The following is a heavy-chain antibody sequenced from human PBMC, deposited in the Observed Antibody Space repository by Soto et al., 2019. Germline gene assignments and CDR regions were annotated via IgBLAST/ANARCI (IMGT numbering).Heavy chain of an antibody. D-gene: IGHD3-16*01. CDR3: APLGGGYYYYMDV. J-gene: IGHJ6*03. CDR2: INPSGGST. CDR1: GYTFTSYY. Sequence: QVQLVQSGAEVKKPGASVKVSCKASGYTFTSYYMHWVRQAPGQGLEWMGIINPSGGSTSYAQKFQGRVTMTRDTSTSTVYMELSSLRSEDTAVYYCAPLGGGYYYYMDVWGKGTTVTVSS. V-gene: IGHV1-46*03.